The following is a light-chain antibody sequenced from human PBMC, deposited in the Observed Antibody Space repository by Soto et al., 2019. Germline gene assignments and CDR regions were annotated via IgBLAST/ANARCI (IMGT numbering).Light chain of an antibody. V-gene: IGKV3-20*01. CDR1: QSVSSTY. CDR3: QHFGNSPPMYT. Sequence: EIVLTQSPGTLSLSPGERDTLSCRASQSVSSTYLAWYQHKPGQGPRLLIYGASSRATGIPDRFSGSGSGTDFTLTISRLDPQDFAVYFCQHFGNSPPMYTFVQGTKLHIK. J-gene: IGKJ2*01. CDR2: GAS.